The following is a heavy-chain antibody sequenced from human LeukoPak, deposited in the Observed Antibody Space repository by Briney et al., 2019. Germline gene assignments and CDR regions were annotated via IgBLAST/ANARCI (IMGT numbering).Heavy chain of an antibody. D-gene: IGHD6-19*01. CDR1: GYTFTSYG. V-gene: IGHV1-18*01. CDR3: AREGDSAGWYRPAFRLLDY. CDR2: ISGYNAET. J-gene: IGHJ4*02. Sequence: ASVKVSCKTSGYTFTSYGLYWVRQAPGQGLEWMGWISGYNAETNYARKFQGRVTMTTDTSTTAAYMELTSLTSDDTALYYCAREGDSAGWYRPAFRLLDYWGQGTMVTVSS.